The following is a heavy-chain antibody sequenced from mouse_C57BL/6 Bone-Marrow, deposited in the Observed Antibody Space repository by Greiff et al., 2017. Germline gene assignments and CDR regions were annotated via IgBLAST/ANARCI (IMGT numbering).Heavy chain of an antibody. CDR3: ARLEFDGSSGDWYFDV. J-gene: IGHJ1*03. D-gene: IGHD1-1*01. CDR1: GYTFTSYW. CDR2: IRPNSGST. V-gene: IGHV1-64*01. Sequence: VQLQQPGAELVKPGASVKLSCKASGYTFTSYWMHWVKQRPGQGLEWIGMIRPNSGSTNYTEKFKGKATLTVDTSSSTAYMELHSLTSEDSAVYFCARLEFDGSSGDWYFDVWGTGTTVTVSS.